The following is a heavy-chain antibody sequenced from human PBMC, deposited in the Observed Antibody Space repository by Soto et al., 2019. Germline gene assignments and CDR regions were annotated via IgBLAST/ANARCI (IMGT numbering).Heavy chain of an antibody. J-gene: IGHJ4*02. D-gene: IGHD4-17*01. Sequence: GGSLRLSCAASGFTFSSYAMHWVRQAPGKGLDWVAVISYDGSNKYYADSVKGRFTISRDNSKNTLYLQMNSLRAEDTAVYYCARDPGYGDYTFDYWGQGTLVTVSS. CDR1: GFTFSSYA. V-gene: IGHV3-30-3*01. CDR2: ISYDGSNK. CDR3: ARDPGYGDYTFDY.